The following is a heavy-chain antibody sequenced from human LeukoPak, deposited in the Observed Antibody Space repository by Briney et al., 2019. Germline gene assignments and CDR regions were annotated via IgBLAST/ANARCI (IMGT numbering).Heavy chain of an antibody. V-gene: IGHV4-39*01. D-gene: IGHD6-13*01. J-gene: IGHJ4*02. CDR3: ARLLGSTWYFDD. CDR2: IHYSGST. CDR1: GGSISSSSYY. Sequence: TSETLSLTCTASGGSISSSSYYWGWIRHPPGKGLELIGTIHYSGSTYYNPSLESRVTMSVDTSKNQFSLKLTSVTAADTAVYYCARLLGSTWYFDDWGQGTLVTVSS.